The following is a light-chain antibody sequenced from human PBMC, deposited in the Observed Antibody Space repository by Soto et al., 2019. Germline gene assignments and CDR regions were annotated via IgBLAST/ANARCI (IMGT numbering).Light chain of an antibody. CDR2: DAS. Sequence: EIVLTQSPATLSLSPGERATLSCMASQRVSSYLAWYQQKPGQAPRLLIYDASNRATGIPARFSGSGSGTDVTLTSSSLEPEDFVVYYCQRRSNWPPYTFGQGTKLEIK. CDR3: QRRSNWPPYT. J-gene: IGKJ2*01. CDR1: QRVSSY. V-gene: IGKV3-11*01.